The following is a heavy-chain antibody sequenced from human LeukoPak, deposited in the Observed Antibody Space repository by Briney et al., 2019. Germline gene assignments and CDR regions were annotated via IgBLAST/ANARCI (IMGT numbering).Heavy chain of an antibody. Sequence: ASVKVSCKASGYTFTSYAFSWVRQAPGQGLEWMGWISAYNGNTNYAQKLQGRVTMTTDTSTNTAYMELRSLRFDDTAVYYCARHFSSGWPLEALDVWGQGTLVTVSS. CDR3: ARHFSSGWPLEALDV. CDR2: ISAYNGNT. J-gene: IGHJ3*01. V-gene: IGHV1-18*01. D-gene: IGHD6-19*01. CDR1: GYTFTSYA.